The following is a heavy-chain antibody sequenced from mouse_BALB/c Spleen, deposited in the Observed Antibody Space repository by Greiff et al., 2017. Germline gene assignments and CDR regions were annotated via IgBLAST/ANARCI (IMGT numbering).Heavy chain of an antibody. CDR1: GFSLTSYG. CDR3: ARNYGYDDYYAMDY. Sequence: VKLVESGPGLVQPSQSLSITCTVSGFSLTSYGVHWVRQSPGKGLEWLGVIWSGGSTDYNAAFISRLSISKDNSKSQVFFKMNSLQANDTAIYYCARNYGYDDYYAMDYWGQGTSVTVSS. D-gene: IGHD2-2*01. CDR2: IWSGGST. J-gene: IGHJ4*01. V-gene: IGHV2-2*02.